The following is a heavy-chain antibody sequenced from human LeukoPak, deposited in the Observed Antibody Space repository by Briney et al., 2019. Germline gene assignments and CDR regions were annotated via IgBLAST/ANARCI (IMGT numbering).Heavy chain of an antibody. CDR3: ARGAYDFWSGYYRNWFDP. V-gene: IGHV4-61*01. CDR1: GVSVNSGSYY. CDR2: IYYSGST. J-gene: IGHJ5*02. D-gene: IGHD3-3*01. Sequence: PSETLSLTYTVSGVSVNSGSYYWNWIRQPPGKGLDWIGYIYYSGSTNYNPSLKSRVTISVDTSKNQFSLKLSSVAAADTAVYYCARGAYDFWSGYYRNWFDPWGQGTLVTVSS.